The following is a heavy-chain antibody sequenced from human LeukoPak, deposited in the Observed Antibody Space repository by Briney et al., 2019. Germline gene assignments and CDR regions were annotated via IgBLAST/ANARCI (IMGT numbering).Heavy chain of an antibody. Sequence: SGTLSLICAVSGGSISNINWWSWVRQPPGKGLEWIGEIHHSGVTNYNPSLKSRVTISLDKSNNQFSLKLNSVTAADTAVYYCAENGPWSLEYWGQGTLVTVSS. D-gene: IGHD2-15*01. CDR2: IHHSGVT. V-gene: IGHV4-4*02. CDR1: GGSISNINW. CDR3: AENGPWSLEY. J-gene: IGHJ4*02.